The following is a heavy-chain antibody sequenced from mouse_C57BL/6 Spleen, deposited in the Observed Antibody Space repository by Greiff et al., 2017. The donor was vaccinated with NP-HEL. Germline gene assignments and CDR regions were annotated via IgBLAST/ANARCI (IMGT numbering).Heavy chain of an antibody. CDR1: GFTFSSYG. CDR2: ISSGGSYT. Sequence: EVQLVESGGDLVKPGGSLKLSCAASGFTFSSYGMSWVRQTPDKRLEWVATISSGGSYTYYPDSVKGRFTISRDNAKNTLYLQMSSLKSEETAMYYGERQTPITTVVPYWYFDVWGTVTTVTVSP. CDR3: ERQTPITTVVPYWYFDV. D-gene: IGHD1-1*01. V-gene: IGHV5-6*01. J-gene: IGHJ1*03.